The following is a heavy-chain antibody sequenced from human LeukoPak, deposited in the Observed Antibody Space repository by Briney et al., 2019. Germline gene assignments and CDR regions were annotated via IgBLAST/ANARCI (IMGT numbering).Heavy chain of an antibody. Sequence: ASVKVSCKASGYTFTSYCISWVRQAPGQGLEWMGWISAYNGNTNYAKKLQRRVSMTTDTSRSTAYMELRRLRCDDTAVYYCARSYDFWSGYSLIYFDYWGQGTLVTVSS. CDR2: ISAYNGNT. J-gene: IGHJ4*02. D-gene: IGHD3-3*01. CDR3: ARSYDFWSGYSLIYFDY. V-gene: IGHV1-18*01. CDR1: GYTFTSYC.